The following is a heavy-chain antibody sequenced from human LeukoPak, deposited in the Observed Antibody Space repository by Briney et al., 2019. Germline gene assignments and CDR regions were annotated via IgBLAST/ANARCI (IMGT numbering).Heavy chain of an antibody. J-gene: IGHJ4*02. D-gene: IGHD6-19*01. V-gene: IGHV3-74*01. CDR2: INSDGSST. CDR1: GFTFSSYW. Sequence: GGSLRLSCAASGFTFSSYWMHRVRQAPGKGLVWVSRINSDGSSTSYADSVKGRFTISRDNAKNTLYLQMNSLRAEDTAVYYCARVLDSGPIDYWGQGTLVTVSS. CDR3: ARVLDSGPIDY.